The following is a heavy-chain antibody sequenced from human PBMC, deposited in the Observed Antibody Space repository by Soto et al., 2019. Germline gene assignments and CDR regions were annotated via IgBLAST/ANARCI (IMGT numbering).Heavy chain of an antibody. D-gene: IGHD4-17*01. CDR3: ARATTAHLDY. CDR2: IYHSGST. J-gene: IGHJ4*02. Sequence: QVQLQESGPGLAKPSETLSLTCTVSGGTISSYYWNWIRQPPGKGLEWIGQIYHSGSTNYNPSLRSRVTISVDTSKNQFSLKLSSVTAADTAVYYCARATTAHLDYWGQGTLVTVSS. CDR1: GGTISSYY. V-gene: IGHV4-59*01.